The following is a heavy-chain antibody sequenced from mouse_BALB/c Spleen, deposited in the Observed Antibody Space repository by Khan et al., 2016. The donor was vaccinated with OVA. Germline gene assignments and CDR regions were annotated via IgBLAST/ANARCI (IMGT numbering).Heavy chain of an antibody. J-gene: IGHJ3*02. CDR3: ARGNYYGSTSWFGY. D-gene: IGHD1-1*01. CDR1: GYIFTDYY. CDR2: IYPGNGNT. V-gene: IGHV1-84*02. Sequence: QVQLQQPGPELVNPGASVKISCKASGYIFTDYYINWVKQKPGQGLEWIGWIYPGNGNTKYNENFKGKATLTVDTSSSTAYMQLSSLTSEDTAVYFWARGNYYGSTSWFGYWGQGTLVTVST.